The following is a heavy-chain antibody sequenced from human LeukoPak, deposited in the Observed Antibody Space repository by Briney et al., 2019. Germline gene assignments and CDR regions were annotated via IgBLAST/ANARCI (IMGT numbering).Heavy chain of an antibody. Sequence: PSETLSLTCNVSGGSVSRSNYYWTWIRQPPGKGLEWIGYMYYSGSTYYNPSLKSRVTISIDTSKNQFSLKLSSVTAADTAVYYCARGRSNYYGMDVWGQGTTVTVSS. J-gene: IGHJ6*02. CDR2: MYYSGST. CDR1: GGSVSRSNYY. V-gene: IGHV4-61*01. CDR3: ARGRSNYYGMDV. D-gene: IGHD1-26*01.